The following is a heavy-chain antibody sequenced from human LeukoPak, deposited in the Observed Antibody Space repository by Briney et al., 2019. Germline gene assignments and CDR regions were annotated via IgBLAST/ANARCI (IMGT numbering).Heavy chain of an antibody. CDR3: ASSRYSSSWYVLDY. V-gene: IGHV4-61*02. J-gene: IGHJ4*02. CDR2: IYTSGST. D-gene: IGHD6-13*01. Sequence: SETLSLTCTVSGGSISSGSYYWSWIRQPAGKGLEWIGRIYTSGSTNYNPSLKSRVTISVDTSKNQFSLKLSSVTAADTAVYYCASSRYSSSWYVLDYWGQGTLVTVSS. CDR1: GGSISSGSYY.